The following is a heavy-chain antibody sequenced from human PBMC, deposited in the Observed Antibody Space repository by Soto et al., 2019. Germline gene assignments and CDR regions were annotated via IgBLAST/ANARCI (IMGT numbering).Heavy chain of an antibody. CDR2: IKQDGSGK. CDR1: GFTFSSYC. D-gene: IGHD2-21*01. CDR3: ARDQARETYCGGDGYGPFYDY. J-gene: IGHJ4*02. Sequence: GGSLRLSCAASGFTFSSYCMSWVRQAPGKGLEWVANIKQDGSGKYYVDSVKGRFTISRDNAKNSLYREMNSLRAEDKAVYYCARDQARETYCGGDGYGPFYDYWGQGTLVTVSS. V-gene: IGHV3-7*01.